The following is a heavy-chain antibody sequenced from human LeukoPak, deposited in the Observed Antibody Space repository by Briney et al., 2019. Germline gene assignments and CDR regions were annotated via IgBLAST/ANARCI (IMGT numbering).Heavy chain of an antibody. D-gene: IGHD6-13*01. CDR2: ISYSGDT. J-gene: IGHJ4*02. CDR1: GDSISPYY. V-gene: IGHV4-59*01. Sequence: SETLSLTCVVSGDSISPYYWNWIRQSPGKGLEWIGYISYSGDTNYNPSLKSRVTMSVDTSKNQFSLRLSSVTAADTAVYYCARSQQLIRTFDSWGQGTRVAVSS. CDR3: ARSQQLIRTFDS.